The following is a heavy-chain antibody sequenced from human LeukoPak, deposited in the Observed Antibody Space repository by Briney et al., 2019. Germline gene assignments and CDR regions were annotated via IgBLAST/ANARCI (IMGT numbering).Heavy chain of an antibody. D-gene: IGHD5-18*01. V-gene: IGHV4-59*08. Sequence: SETLSLTCTVSGGSISSYYWSWIRQPPGKGLEWIGYIYYSGGTNYNPSLRSRVTMSLDTSKNQFSLKLYSVTAADTAVYYCARGGGYSYGSYYYYYYMDVWGKGTTVTISS. CDR2: IYYSGGT. CDR3: ARGGGYSYGSYYYYYYMDV. J-gene: IGHJ6*03. CDR1: GGSISSYY.